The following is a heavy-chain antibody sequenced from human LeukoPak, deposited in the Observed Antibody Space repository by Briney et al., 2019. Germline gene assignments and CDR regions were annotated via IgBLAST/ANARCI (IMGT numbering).Heavy chain of an antibody. CDR3: ARDRPGAPVPRVVAY. D-gene: IGHD3-10*01. CDR2: INQHGSEK. J-gene: IGHJ4*02. V-gene: IGHV3-7*05. Sequence: QPGGSLRLSCAGSGFTFSDYWMSWVRQAPGKGLEWVANINQHGSEKYYEDSVEGRFTISRDNAKNSLYLQMNSLRADDTAVYYCARDRPGAPVPRVVAYWGQGTLVSVSS. CDR1: GFTFSDYW.